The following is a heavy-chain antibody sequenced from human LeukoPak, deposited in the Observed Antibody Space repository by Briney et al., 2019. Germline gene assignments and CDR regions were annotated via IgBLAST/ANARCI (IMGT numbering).Heavy chain of an antibody. CDR3: AKDRQTITIFGVVNTPRANFDY. D-gene: IGHD3-3*01. CDR1: GFSFSRYD. Sequence: GGSLRLSCSASGFSFSRYDIHWVRQAPGKGLEWVAFIRYDGSNKNYADSVKGRFTISRDNFMSTVYLQMNSLRAEDTAVYYCAKDRQTITIFGVVNTPRANFDYWGQGTLVTVSS. CDR2: IRYDGSNK. V-gene: IGHV3-30*02. J-gene: IGHJ4*02.